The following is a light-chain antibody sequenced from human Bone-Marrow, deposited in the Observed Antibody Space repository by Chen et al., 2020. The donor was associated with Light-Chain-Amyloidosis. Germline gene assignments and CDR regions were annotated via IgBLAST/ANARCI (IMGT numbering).Light chain of an antibody. V-gene: IGLV6-57*01. CDR1: SGSIATNY. J-gene: IGLJ3*02. CDR2: EDD. CDR3: QSYQGSSQGV. Sequence: NFMLTQPHSVSESPGQPVIISCTRSSGSIATNYVQWYQQRPGSSPTTVIYEDDQRPSGVPNRFSGSIDRSSNSASLTISGLKTEDEADYYCQSYQGSSQGVFGGGTKLTVL.